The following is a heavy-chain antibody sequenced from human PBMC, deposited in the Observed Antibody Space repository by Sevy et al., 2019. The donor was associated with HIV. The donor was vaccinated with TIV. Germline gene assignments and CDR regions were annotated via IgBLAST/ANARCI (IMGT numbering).Heavy chain of an antibody. CDR2: IYPEDSET. Sequence: GESLKISCQGSGYSFTSHWIGWVRHMPGKGLEWMGIIYPEDSETRYSPSFQGQVTFSADKSISTAYLQWSSLKASDTAMYYCATSRSGYFDSSGYYRYWGQGTLVTVFS. CDR1: GYSFTSHW. D-gene: IGHD3-22*01. J-gene: IGHJ4*02. V-gene: IGHV5-51*01. CDR3: ATSRSGYFDSSGYYRY.